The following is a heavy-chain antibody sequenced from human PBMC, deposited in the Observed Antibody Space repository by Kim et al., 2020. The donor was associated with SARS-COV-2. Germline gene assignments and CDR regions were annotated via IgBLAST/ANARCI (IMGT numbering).Heavy chain of an antibody. CDR2: DGSNK. D-gene: IGHD2-2*01. CDR3: ARDVLPGS. V-gene: IGHV3-30-3*01. Sequence: DGSNKYYADTGKGRFNISRDNTKNTLYLQMNSLRAEETAVYYCARDVLPGSWGKGTMVTVSS. J-gene: IGHJ3*01.